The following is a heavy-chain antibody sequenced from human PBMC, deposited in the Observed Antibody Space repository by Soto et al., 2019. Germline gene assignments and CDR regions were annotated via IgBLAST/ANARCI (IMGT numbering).Heavy chain of an antibody. Sequence: QVQLVQSGAEVKKPGSSVKVSCKASGGTFSSYAISWVRQAPGQGLEWMGGIIPIFGTANYAQKFQGRVTVTADESRSTAYMELSSLRAEDTAVYYCASHRGRGSSGWYRHWFDPWGQGTLVTVSS. V-gene: IGHV1-69*01. CDR2: IIPIFGTA. CDR3: ASHRGRGSSGWYRHWFDP. D-gene: IGHD6-19*01. J-gene: IGHJ5*02. CDR1: GGTFSSYA.